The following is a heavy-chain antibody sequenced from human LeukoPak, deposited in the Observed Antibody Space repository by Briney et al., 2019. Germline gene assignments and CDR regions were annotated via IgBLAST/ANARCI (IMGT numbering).Heavy chain of an antibody. J-gene: IGHJ5*02. CDR1: EFTLRNYG. V-gene: IGHV3-30*03. CDR3: AREFGQLLGWIDP. CDR2: TSYDGGAK. Sequence: GRSLRLSCAASEFTLRNYGMHWVRQAPGKGLEWVAVTSYDGGAKTYADSVKGRFTISRDISKNTLYLQVNSLRAEDTAVYYCAREFGQLLGWIDPWGQGTLVTVSS. D-gene: IGHD3-10*01.